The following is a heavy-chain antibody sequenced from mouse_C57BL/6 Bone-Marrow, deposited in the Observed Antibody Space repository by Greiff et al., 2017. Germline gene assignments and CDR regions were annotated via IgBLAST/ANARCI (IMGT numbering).Heavy chain of an antibody. V-gene: IGHV3-6*01. J-gene: IGHJ2*01. CDR2: ISYDGSN. Sequence: EVKLMESGPGLVKPSQSLSLTCSVTGYSITSGYYWNWIRQFPGNKLEWMGYISYDGSNNYNPSLKNRISITRDTAKNQFFLKLKSVTTEDTATYYCARGGYYGSSYEYYFDYWGEGTTLTVSS. D-gene: IGHD1-1*01. CDR3: ARGGYYGSSYEYYFDY. CDR1: GYSITSGYY.